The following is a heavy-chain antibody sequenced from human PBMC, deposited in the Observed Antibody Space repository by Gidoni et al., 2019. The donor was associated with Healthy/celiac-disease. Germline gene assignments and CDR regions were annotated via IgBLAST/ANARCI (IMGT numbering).Heavy chain of an antibody. CDR2: IYSGGST. CDR1: GFTVSSNY. Sequence: EVQLVESGGGLVQPGGSLRLSCAPSGFTVSSNYMSWARQAPGKGLEWVSVIYSGGSTYYADSVKGRFTISRDNSKNTLYLQMNSLRAEDTAVYYCARDGRYNWNYVGAFDIWGQGTMVTVSS. J-gene: IGHJ3*02. CDR3: ARDGRYNWNYVGAFDI. D-gene: IGHD1-7*01. V-gene: IGHV3-66*01.